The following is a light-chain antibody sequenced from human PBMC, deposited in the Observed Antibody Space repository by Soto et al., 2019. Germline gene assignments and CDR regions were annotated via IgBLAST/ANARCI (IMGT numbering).Light chain of an antibody. Sequence: EIVMTQSPATLSASPGERATLSCRASQSVSSYLAWYQQKPGLPPRLLIYDASTRATGIPDRFSGSGSGTDFSLTISSMKSAAFAVYYCQQYNNCPPPYTFGRGTKVEIK. V-gene: IGKV3-15*01. CDR3: QQYNNCPPPYT. CDR1: QSVSSY. J-gene: IGKJ2*01. CDR2: DAS.